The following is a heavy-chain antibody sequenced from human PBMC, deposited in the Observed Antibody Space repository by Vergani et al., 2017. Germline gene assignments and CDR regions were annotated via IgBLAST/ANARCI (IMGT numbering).Heavy chain of an antibody. CDR2: ISSSSSYI. Sequence: EVQLVESGGGLVKPGGSLRLSCAASGFTFSSYSMNWVRQAPGKGLEWVSSISSSSSYIYYADSVKGRFTISRDNAKNSLYLQMNSLRAEDTAVYYCARDASSIAVAGTYYDYGMDVGGQGTTVTVSS. D-gene: IGHD6-19*01. CDR3: ARDASSIAVAGTYYDYGMDV. V-gene: IGHV3-21*01. J-gene: IGHJ6*02. CDR1: GFTFSSYS.